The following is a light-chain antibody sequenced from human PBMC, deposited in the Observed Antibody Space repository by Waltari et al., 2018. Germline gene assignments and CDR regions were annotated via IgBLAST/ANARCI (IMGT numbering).Light chain of an antibody. J-gene: IGLJ3*02. V-gene: IGLV1-47*01. Sequence: QSVLTQPPSASGTPGQRVTISCSGSRSNIGSNYVYWYQQLPGTAPKLLIYRNNQRPSGVPDRFSGSKSGTSASLAISGHRSEDEADYYCAAWDDSLSGRVFGGGTKVTVL. CDR3: AAWDDSLSGRV. CDR2: RNN. CDR1: RSNIGSNY.